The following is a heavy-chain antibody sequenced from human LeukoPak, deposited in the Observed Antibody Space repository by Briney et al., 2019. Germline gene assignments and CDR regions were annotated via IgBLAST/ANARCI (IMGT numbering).Heavy chain of an antibody. CDR3: ARGRHYYDSSGYTEIEAFDI. CDR2: INPNSGGT. Sequence: ASVKVSCKASGYTFTGYYMHWVRQAPGQGLEWMGWINPNSGGTNYALKFQGRVTMTRDTSISTAYMELSRLRSDDTAVYYCARGRHYYDSSGYTEIEAFDIWGQGTMVTVSS. J-gene: IGHJ3*02. V-gene: IGHV1-2*02. D-gene: IGHD3-22*01. CDR1: GYTFTGYY.